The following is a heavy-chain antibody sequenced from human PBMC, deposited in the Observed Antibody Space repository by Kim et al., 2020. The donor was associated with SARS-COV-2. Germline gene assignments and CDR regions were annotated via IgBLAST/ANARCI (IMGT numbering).Heavy chain of an antibody. D-gene: IGHD2-15*01. CDR3: ARDAPSLGEWTAATY. V-gene: IGHV3-21*01. J-gene: IGHJ4*02. CDR1: GFTFSSYS. Sequence: GGSLRLSCAASGFTFSSYSMNWVRQAPGKGLEWVSSISSSSSYIYYADSVKGRFTISRDNAKNSLYLQMNSLRAEDTAVYYCARDAPSLGEWTAATYWGQGTLVTVSS. CDR2: ISSSSSYI.